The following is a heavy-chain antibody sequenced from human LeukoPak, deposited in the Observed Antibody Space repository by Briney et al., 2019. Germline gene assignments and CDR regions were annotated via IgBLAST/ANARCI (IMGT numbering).Heavy chain of an antibody. V-gene: IGHV4-31*03. CDR2: IYYSGST. Sequence: SETLSLTCTVSGGSISSGVYYWSWIRQHPGKGLEWIGYIYYSGSTYYNPSLKSRVTISVDTSKNQFSLKLSSVTAADTAVYYCARGDMITFGGVIEYWGQGTLVTVSS. J-gene: IGHJ4*02. CDR1: GGSISSGVYY. D-gene: IGHD3-16*02. CDR3: ARGDMITFGGVIEY.